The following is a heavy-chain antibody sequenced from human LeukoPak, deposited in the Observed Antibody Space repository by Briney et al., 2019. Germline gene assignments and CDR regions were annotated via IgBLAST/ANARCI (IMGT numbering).Heavy chain of an antibody. CDR1: GGSFSSGGYY. J-gene: IGHJ1*01. CDR3: ARGGTYYDFWSGDY. Sequence: SQTLSLTCTVSGGSFSSGGYYWTWIRQPPGKGLEWIGEINHSGSTNYNPSLKSRVTISVDTSKNQFSLKLSSVTAADTAMYYCARGGTYYDFWSGDYWGQGTLVTVSS. D-gene: IGHD3-3*01. CDR2: INHSGST. V-gene: IGHV4-34*01.